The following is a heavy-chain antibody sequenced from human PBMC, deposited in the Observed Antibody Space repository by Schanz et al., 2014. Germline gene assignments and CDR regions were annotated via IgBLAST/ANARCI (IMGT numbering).Heavy chain of an antibody. V-gene: IGHV1-18*01. CDR3: ARDRDQWDGNYLDY. CDR2: ISAYNGNT. D-gene: IGHD1-26*01. J-gene: IGHJ4*02. CDR1: GYTFTSYG. Sequence: QVQLVQSGAEVKKPGASVKVSCKASGYTFTSYGISWVRQAPGQGLEWMGWISAYNGNTNYAQNLQGRVTMTTDTSTSTVYMELRSLTSDDSAVYYCARDRDQWDGNYLDYWGQGTLVTVSS.